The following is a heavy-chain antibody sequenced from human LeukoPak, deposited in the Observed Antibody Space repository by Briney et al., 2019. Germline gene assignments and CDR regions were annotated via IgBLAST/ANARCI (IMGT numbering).Heavy chain of an antibody. CDR3: SSGLSSSWPSLGY. CDR1: GFTFGDYA. J-gene: IGHJ4*02. Sequence: AGRSLRLSCTASGFTFGDYAMNWVRQAPGKGLEWVGLIRSKAYGGTTEYAASVKGRFTISRDDSKSIAYLQMNSLKSEDTAVYYCSSGLSSSWPSLGYWGQGTLVTVPS. V-gene: IGHV3-49*04. D-gene: IGHD6-13*01. CDR2: IRSKAYGGTT.